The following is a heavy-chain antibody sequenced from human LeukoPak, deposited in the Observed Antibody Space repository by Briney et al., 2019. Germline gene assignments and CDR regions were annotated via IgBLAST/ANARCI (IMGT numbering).Heavy chain of an antibody. CDR1: GGTFSSYA. D-gene: IGHD3-10*01. CDR2: IIPIFGTA. J-gene: IGHJ4*02. Sequence: GASVKVSCKASGGTFSSYAISWVRQAPGQGLEWMGRIIPIFGTANYAQKFQGRVTITTDESTSTAYMELSSLRSEDTAVYYCATPMVRGVIGDAFDYWGQGTLVTVSS. CDR3: ATPMVRGVIGDAFDY. V-gene: IGHV1-69*05.